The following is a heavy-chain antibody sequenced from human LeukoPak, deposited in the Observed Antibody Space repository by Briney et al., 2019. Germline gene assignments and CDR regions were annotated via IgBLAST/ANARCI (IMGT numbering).Heavy chain of an antibody. CDR2: MYYSGSA. J-gene: IGHJ4*02. CDR1: GYSISSGYF. Sequence: PSETLSLTCTVSGYSISSGYFWSWIRQPPGQGLEWIGYMYYSGSANYNPSLKSRVTISVDTSRNQFSLKLSSVTAADTAVYFCASYHFRGDTSHYFDYWGQGTLVTVSS. V-gene: IGHV4-61*01. D-gene: IGHD3-10*02. CDR3: ASYHFRGDTSHYFDY.